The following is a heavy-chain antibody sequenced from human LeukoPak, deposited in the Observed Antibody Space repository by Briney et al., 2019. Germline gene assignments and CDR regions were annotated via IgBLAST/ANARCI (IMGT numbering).Heavy chain of an antibody. D-gene: IGHD6-6*01. V-gene: IGHV4-59*01. CDR3: ARVGSSKPVEYYFDY. CDR2: IYYSGST. CDR1: GGSISSYY. J-gene: IGHJ4*02. Sequence: SETLSLTCTVSGGSISSYYWSWIRQPPGKGLEWIGYIYYSGSTNYNPSLKSRVTISVDTSKNQFSLKLSSVTAADTAVYYCARVGSSKPVEYYFDYWGQGTLVTVSS.